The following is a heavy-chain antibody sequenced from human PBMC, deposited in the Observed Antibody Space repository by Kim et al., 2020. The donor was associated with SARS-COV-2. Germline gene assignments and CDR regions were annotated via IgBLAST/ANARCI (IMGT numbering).Heavy chain of an antibody. CDR2: ISGNSVNT. CDR3: VKDRETSSSFFDY. CDR1: GFSFSDFY. Sequence: GGSLRLSCAASGFSFSDFYMSWIRQTPGKGLEWLSYISGNSVNTYYADSVRGRFTISRDNAKKSLYLQMNSLRAEDTALYYCVKDRETSSSFFDYWGQGAQVTVSS. J-gene: IGHJ4*02. V-gene: IGHV3-11*06. D-gene: IGHD6-6*01.